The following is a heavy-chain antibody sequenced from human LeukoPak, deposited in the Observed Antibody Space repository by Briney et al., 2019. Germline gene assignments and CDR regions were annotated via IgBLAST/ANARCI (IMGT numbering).Heavy chain of an antibody. Sequence: GGSLRLSCAASGFTFSSYTMHWVRQAPGKGLEWVAVISYEGSNENYADSVKGRFTISRDNSKNTVYLEMNSLRAEDTAVYYCARGWPGITSYYYGMDVWGQGTTVTVSS. J-gene: IGHJ6*02. D-gene: IGHD3-3*01. CDR1: GFTFSSYT. CDR3: ARGWPGITSYYYGMDV. V-gene: IGHV3-30-3*01. CDR2: ISYEGSNE.